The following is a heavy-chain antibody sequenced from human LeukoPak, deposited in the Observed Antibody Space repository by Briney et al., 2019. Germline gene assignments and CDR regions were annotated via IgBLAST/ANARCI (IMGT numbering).Heavy chain of an antibody. Sequence: GASVKVSCKASGGTFSSYAISWVRQAPGQGLEWMGGIIPIFGTANYAQKFQGRVTITTDESTSTAYVEPSSLRSEDTAVYYCARALDIVVVPAAKGYYYYMDVWGKGTTVTVSS. V-gene: IGHV1-69*05. CDR1: GGTFSSYA. D-gene: IGHD2-2*01. J-gene: IGHJ6*03. CDR3: ARALDIVVVPAAKGYYYYMDV. CDR2: IIPIFGTA.